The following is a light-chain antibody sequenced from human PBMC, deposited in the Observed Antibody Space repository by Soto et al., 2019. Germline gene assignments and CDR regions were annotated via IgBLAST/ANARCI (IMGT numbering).Light chain of an antibody. CDR3: QAWDSRSYVV. Sequence: SYELTPPPSVSVSPGQTAIITCSGDKLGNKYTCWYQQKPGQSPVLVIYQDNKRPSGIPERFSGSNSGNTATLTISGTQAMDEADYYCQAWDSRSYVVFGGGTQLTVL. V-gene: IGLV3-1*01. J-gene: IGLJ3*02. CDR2: QDN. CDR1: KLGNKY.